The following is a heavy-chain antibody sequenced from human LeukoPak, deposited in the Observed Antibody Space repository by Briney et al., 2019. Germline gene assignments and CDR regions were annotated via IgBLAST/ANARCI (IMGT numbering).Heavy chain of an antibody. Sequence: SETLSLTCAVYGGSFSGYYWSWIRQPPGEGLEWIGEINHSGSTNYNPSLKSRVTISVDTSKNQFSLKLSSVTAADTAVYYCARGPRGSWGYYYYYGMDVWGQGTTVTVSS. CDR1: GGSFSGYY. J-gene: IGHJ6*02. CDR3: ARGPRGSWGYYYYYGMDV. D-gene: IGHD6-13*01. CDR2: INHSGST. V-gene: IGHV4-34*01.